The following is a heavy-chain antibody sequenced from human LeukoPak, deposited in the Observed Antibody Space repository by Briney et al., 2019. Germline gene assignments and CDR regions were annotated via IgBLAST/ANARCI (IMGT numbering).Heavy chain of an antibody. V-gene: IGHV3-23*01. D-gene: IGHD6-19*01. Sequence: GSLRLSCVGAGFTFSNYAMTWVRQAPGKGLGWVSGISGSGDRTYYADSVKGRFTISRDNSKNTLYLQMNSLTDDDSAVYYCAKDRIPVAGRQDIWDYWGQGTLVTVSS. CDR3: AKDRIPVAGRQDIWDY. CDR1: GFTFSNYA. J-gene: IGHJ4*02. CDR2: ISGSGDRT.